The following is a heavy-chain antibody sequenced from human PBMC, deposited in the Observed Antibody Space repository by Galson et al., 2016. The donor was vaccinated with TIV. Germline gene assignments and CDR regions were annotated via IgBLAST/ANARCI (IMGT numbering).Heavy chain of an antibody. CDR2: IGPSDSYV. V-gene: IGHV5-10-1*01. CDR3: ATFLGSGSYYKAYFDH. J-gene: IGHJ4*02. CDR1: GYSFANYW. D-gene: IGHD3-10*01. Sequence: QSGAEVKKPGESLRISCRGSGYSFANYWISWVRQMPGKGLEWMGRIGPSDSYVNYNASFQGRITISVDKSINTAYLQWSSLKASDTAMYVCATFLGSGSYYKAYFDHWGQGALVTVSS.